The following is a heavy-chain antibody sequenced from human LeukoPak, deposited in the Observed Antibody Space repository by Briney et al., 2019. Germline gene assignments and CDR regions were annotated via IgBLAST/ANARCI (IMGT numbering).Heavy chain of an antibody. J-gene: IGHJ5*02. CDR3: ARLILTGYFRDGDWFDP. D-gene: IGHD3-9*01. V-gene: IGHV4-39*01. CDR2: IYYSGST. Sequence: KASETLSLTCTVSGGSISSSSYYWGWIRQPPGKGLEWIGSIYYSGSTYYNPSLKSRVTISVDTSKNQFSLKLSSVTAADTAVYYCARLILTGYFRDGDWFDPWDQGSLVTVSS. CDR1: GGSISSSSYY.